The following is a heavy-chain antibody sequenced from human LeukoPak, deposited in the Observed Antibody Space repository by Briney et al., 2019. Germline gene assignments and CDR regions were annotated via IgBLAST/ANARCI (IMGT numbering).Heavy chain of an antibody. D-gene: IGHD1-1*01. J-gene: IGHJ6*03. CDR2: IYYSGST. CDR3: ARVIPSRNWNYYMDV. CDR1: GGSISSHY. Sequence: PSETLSLTCTVSGGSISSHYWSWIRQPPGKGLERIGYIYYSGSTNYNRSLKSRVTISVDTSKNQFSLKLSSVTAADTAVYYCARVIPSRNWNYYMDVWGKGTTVTVSS. V-gene: IGHV4-59*11.